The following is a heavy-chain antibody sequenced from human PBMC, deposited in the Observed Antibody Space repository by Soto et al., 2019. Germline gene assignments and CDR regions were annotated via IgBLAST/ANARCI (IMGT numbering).Heavy chain of an antibody. Sequence: QVQLVQSGAEVKKPGSSVKVSCKASGGTFSSYAISWVRQAPGQGLEWMGGIIPIFGTANYAQKFQGRVTITADESTSTANMGLGSLRSEDTAVYYCGRGGGLDTAMVFDYWGQGTLVTVSS. CDR1: GGTFSSYA. J-gene: IGHJ4*02. CDR2: IIPIFGTA. V-gene: IGHV1-69*01. D-gene: IGHD5-18*01. CDR3: GRGGGLDTAMVFDY.